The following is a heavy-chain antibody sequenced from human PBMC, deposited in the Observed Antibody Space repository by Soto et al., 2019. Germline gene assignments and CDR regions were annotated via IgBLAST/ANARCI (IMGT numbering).Heavy chain of an antibody. CDR2: LWSDGANS. Sequence: QVQRVESGGGVVQPGKSLRLSCEVSGFPLSDYGMHWVRQATGKGLEWVAVLWSDGANSFYAGSVMGRFTVSRDTSKNTRLLEVESLRGEDTGVYYWASELEYYDYFGLDVCGQGTKVIVSS. J-gene: IGHJ6*02. CDR1: GFPLSDYG. CDR3: ASELEYYDYFGLDV. V-gene: IGHV3-33*01.